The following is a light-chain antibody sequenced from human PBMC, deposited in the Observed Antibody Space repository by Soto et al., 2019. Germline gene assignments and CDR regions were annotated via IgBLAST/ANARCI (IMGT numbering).Light chain of an antibody. CDR2: GAS. J-gene: IGKJ1*01. V-gene: IGKV3-15*01. CDR1: QSVSNN. CDR3: QQYNHWPPWT. Sequence: EIVMTQSPATLSVSPWERPTLSYMASQSVSNNLARYQQKPGQAPRILIYGASTRATAIPPRFSGSGSGTEFTLPISSLQAQDFAVYYCQQYNHWPPWTLGQGTKVDIK.